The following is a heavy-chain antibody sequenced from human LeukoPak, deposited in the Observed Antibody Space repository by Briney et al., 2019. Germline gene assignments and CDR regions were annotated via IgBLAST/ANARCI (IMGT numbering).Heavy chain of an antibody. CDR1: GFTFIDYS. D-gene: IGHD5-12*01. J-gene: IGHJ4*02. V-gene: IGHV3-48*04. Sequence: PGGSLRLPCAASGFTFIDYSMNWVRQAPGKGLEWISYVGISSGNTKYADSVKGRFTISGDSAKNSVFLQMNSLRVEDTAVYYCARDHRYAFDNWGQGTLVTVSS. CDR3: ARDHRYAFDN. CDR2: VGISSGNT.